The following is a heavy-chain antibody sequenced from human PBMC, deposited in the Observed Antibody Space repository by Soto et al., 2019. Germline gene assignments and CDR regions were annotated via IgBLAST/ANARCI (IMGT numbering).Heavy chain of an antibody. CDR2: MYPGDSDT. CDR1: GYTFSDYW. J-gene: IGHJ6*02. V-gene: IGHV5-51*01. D-gene: IGHD3-3*01. Sequence: GESLKISCKGSGYTFSDYWIGWVRQMPGKGLEWMGIMYPGDSDTRYSPSFQGQVTISADKSISTPYLQWSSLEASDTAMYYCARRSITILGGGGMDVWGQGTTVTVSS. CDR3: ARRSITILGGGGMDV.